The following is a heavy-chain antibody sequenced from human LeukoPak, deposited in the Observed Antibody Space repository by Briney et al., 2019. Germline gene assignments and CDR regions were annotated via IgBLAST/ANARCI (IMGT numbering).Heavy chain of an antibody. D-gene: IGHD6-6*01. Sequence: SETLSLTCAVYGGSFSCYYWSWIRQPPGKGLEWIGEINHSGSTNYNPSLKSRVTISVDTSKNQFPLKLSSVTAADTAVYYCARGKGIAARPAAYWGQGTLVTVSS. J-gene: IGHJ4*02. CDR2: INHSGST. V-gene: IGHV4-34*01. CDR3: ARGKGIAARPAAY. CDR1: GGSFSCYY.